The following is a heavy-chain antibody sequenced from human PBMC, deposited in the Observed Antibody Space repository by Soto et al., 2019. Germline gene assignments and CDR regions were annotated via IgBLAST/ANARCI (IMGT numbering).Heavy chain of an antibody. Sequence: GGSLRLSCAASGFTFSSYAMSWVRQAPGKGLEWVSAISGSGGSTYYAGSVKGRFTISRDNSKNTLYLKMNSLRAEETAVYYCAKDDKGYSSSWIDYWGQGTLVTVSS. D-gene: IGHD6-13*01. CDR1: GFTFSSYA. CDR3: AKDDKGYSSSWIDY. J-gene: IGHJ4*02. V-gene: IGHV3-23*01. CDR2: ISGSGGST.